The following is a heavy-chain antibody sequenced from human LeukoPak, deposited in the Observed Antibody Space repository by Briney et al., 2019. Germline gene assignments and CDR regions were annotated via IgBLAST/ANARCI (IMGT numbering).Heavy chain of an antibody. Sequence: GGSLRLSCAASGSTFSSYSMNWVRQAPGKGLEWVSSISSSSSYIYYADSVKGRFTISRDNAKNSLYLQMNSLRAEDTAVYYCARDFDPSVAYCGGDCYSVYYYGMDVWGQGTTVTVSS. D-gene: IGHD2-21*02. CDR3: ARDFDPSVAYCGGDCYSVYYYGMDV. V-gene: IGHV3-21*01. CDR2: ISSSSSYI. J-gene: IGHJ6*02. CDR1: GSTFSSYS.